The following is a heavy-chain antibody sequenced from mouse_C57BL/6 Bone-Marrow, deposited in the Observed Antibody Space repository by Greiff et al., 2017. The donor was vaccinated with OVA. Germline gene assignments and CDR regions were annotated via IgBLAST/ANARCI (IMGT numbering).Heavy chain of an antibody. CDR1: GYTFTSYW. J-gene: IGHJ2*01. CDR3: ASGAD. CDR2: IDPSDSYT. Sequence: QVQLQQPGAELVKPGASVKLSCKASGYTFTSYWMQWVKQRPGQGLEWIGEIDPSDSYTNYNQKFKGKATLTVDTSSSTAYMQLSSLTSEDSAVYYCASGADWGQGTTLTVSS. V-gene: IGHV1-50*01.